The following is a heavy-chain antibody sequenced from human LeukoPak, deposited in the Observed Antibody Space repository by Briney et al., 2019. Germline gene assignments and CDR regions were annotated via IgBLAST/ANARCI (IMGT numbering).Heavy chain of an antibody. J-gene: IGHJ3*02. Sequence: PGGSLRLSCAASGFSFRSYNMNWVRQAPGKGLECVSYITGGSTTIYYADSVKGRFTIPRDNGKNSLYLQMNSLRAEDTAVYYFARDGGGGSYDFGAFDIWGQGTMVTVSS. V-gene: IGHV3-48*01. CDR3: ARDGGGGSYDFGAFDI. CDR1: GFSFRSYN. CDR2: ITGGSTTI. D-gene: IGHD1-26*01.